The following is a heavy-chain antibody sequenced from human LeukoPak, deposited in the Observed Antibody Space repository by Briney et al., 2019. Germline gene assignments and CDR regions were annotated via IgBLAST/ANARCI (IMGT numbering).Heavy chain of an antibody. Sequence: TWETLSLTCAVYGGSFSDYYWSWIRQPPGKGLEWIGEINHSGSTNYNPSLKSRFTISVDTSKNQFSLKLSSVTAADTATYYCAGCRGTRVQSWGQGTLVSVSS. V-gene: IGHV4-34*01. D-gene: IGHD2-2*01. CDR2: INHSGST. CDR3: AGCRGTRVQS. CDR1: GGSFSDYY. J-gene: IGHJ5*02.